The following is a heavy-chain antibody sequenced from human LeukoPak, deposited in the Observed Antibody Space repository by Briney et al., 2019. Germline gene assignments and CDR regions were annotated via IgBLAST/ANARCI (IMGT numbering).Heavy chain of an antibody. CDR3: ARASSGYPYYYGLDV. V-gene: IGHV4-59*01. CDR2: IYDSGST. CDR1: GGSISNYY. Sequence: PSETLSLTCTVSGGSISNYYWSWIRQPPGKGLEWIGHIYDSGSTNYNPSLKSRVTISVDMSKNQFSLKLSSVTAADTAVYYCARASSGYPYYYGLDVWGQGTTVTVSS. D-gene: IGHD5-12*01. J-gene: IGHJ6*02.